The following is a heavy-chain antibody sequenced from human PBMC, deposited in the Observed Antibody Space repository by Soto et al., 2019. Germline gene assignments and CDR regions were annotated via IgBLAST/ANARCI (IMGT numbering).Heavy chain of an antibody. CDR2: ISSSSSTI. J-gene: IGHJ5*02. Sequence: EVQLVESGGGLVQPGGSLRLSCAASGFTFSSYSMNWVRQAPGKGLEWVSYISSSSSTIWYADSVKGRFTISRDNAKNSLYLQMNSLRDEDTAVYYCARAAYGSGSYYPNWFDPWGQGTLVTVSS. V-gene: IGHV3-48*02. CDR3: ARAAYGSGSYYPNWFDP. D-gene: IGHD3-10*01. CDR1: GFTFSSYS.